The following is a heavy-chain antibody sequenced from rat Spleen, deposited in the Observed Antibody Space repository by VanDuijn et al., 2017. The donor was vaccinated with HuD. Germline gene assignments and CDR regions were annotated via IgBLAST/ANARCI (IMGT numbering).Heavy chain of an antibody. V-gene: IGHV5-27*01. J-gene: IGHJ2*01. Sequence: EVQLVESGGGLVQPGRSLKLSCAASGFTFSDYHMAWVRQAPKKGLEWVASISPSGGSTYYRDSVKGRFTISRDDAKSTVYLQMDSLRSEDTATYYCTTQWELYHWGQGVMVTVSS. CDR3: TTQWELYH. D-gene: IGHD5-1*01. CDR1: GFTFSDYH. CDR2: ISPSGGST.